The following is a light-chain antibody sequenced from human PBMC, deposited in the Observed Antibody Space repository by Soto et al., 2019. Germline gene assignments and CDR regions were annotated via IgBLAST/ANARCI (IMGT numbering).Light chain of an antibody. CDR3: QQYNNWPRT. V-gene: IGKV3-15*01. CDR2: GAS. Sequence: EIVMTQSPATLSVSPGERATLSCRASQSVTSNLAWYQQKPDQAPRLLIYGASTRATAIPGRFSDSGSGTEFTLTISSLQSEDFAIYYCQQYNNWPRTFGPGTKVEIK. CDR1: QSVTSN. J-gene: IGKJ1*01.